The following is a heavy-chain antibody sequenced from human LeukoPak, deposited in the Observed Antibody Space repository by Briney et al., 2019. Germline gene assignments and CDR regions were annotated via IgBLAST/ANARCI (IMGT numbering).Heavy chain of an antibody. CDR3: ARIPQRVPHNWFDP. CDR1: GYTFTSND. CDR2: MNPHNGNA. D-gene: IGHD1-1*01. V-gene: IGHV1-8*01. Sequence: ASVKVSCKASGYTFTSNDINWVRQAAGQGLEWMGWMNPHNGNAGYAQKFQGRVTMTRDTSISTAYMELTSLTSDGSAVYYCARIPQRVPHNWFDPWGQGTLVTVSS. J-gene: IGHJ5*02.